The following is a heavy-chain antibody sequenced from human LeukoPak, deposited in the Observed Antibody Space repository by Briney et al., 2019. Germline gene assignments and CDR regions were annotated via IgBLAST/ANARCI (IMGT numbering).Heavy chain of an antibody. J-gene: IGHJ4*02. CDR2: INSDGSST. V-gene: IGHV3-74*01. CDR3: ARDADLDYYDSSGIFDY. D-gene: IGHD3-22*01. CDR1: GFTFSSYW. Sequence: PGGSLRLSCAASGFTFSSYWMHWVRQAPGKGLVWVSRINSDGSSTSYADSVRGRFNLSRENAKNTLYLQMNSLRAEDTAVYYCARDADLDYYDSSGIFDYWGQGTLVTVSS.